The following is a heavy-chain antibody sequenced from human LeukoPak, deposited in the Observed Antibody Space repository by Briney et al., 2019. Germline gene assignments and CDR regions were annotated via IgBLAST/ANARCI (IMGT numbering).Heavy chain of an antibody. V-gene: IGHV4-39*01. D-gene: IGHD3-3*01. J-gene: IGHJ5*02. CDR1: GGSISSSSYY. CDR3: ARQKGYDFSWFDP. CDR2: IYYSGST. Sequence: PSETLSLTCTVSGGSISSSSYYWGWIRQPPGKGLEWIGSIYYSGSTHYNPSLKSRVTISVDTSKNQFSLKLSSVTAADTAVYYCARQKGYDFSWFDPWGQGTLVTVSS.